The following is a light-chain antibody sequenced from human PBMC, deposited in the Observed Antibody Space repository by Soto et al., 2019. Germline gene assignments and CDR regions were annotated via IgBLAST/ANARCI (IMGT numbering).Light chain of an antibody. CDR2: GAS. J-gene: IGKJ4*01. Sequence: LTQRRVSLSWTPGGRATLSCRASQNVSSNLLVWYQQHPGQAPRLLIYGASSRATGIPDRFSGSGSGIDFSLTIRRLEPDDFTVYDCQQFSSYPLTFGGGTKVDIK. V-gene: IGKV3-20*01. CDR3: QQFSSYPLT. CDR1: QNVSSNL.